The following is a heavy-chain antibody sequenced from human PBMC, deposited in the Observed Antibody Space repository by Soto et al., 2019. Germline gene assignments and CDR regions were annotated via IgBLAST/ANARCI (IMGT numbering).Heavy chain of an antibody. CDR2: IWYDGSNK. CDR1: GFTFSSYG. D-gene: IGHD3-3*01. J-gene: IGHJ5*02. V-gene: IGHV3-33*01. Sequence: GGSLGLSCAASGFTFSSYGMLWVRQAPGKGLEWVAVIWYDGSNKYYADSVKGRFTISRDNSKNTLYLQMNSLRAEDTAVNSCASLPQNYHFWGGYSQAGESARQGRVVVGRPTMIDTPNPLQPLPWG. CDR3: ASLPQNYHFWGGYSQAGESARQGRVVVGRPTMIDTPNPLQPLP.